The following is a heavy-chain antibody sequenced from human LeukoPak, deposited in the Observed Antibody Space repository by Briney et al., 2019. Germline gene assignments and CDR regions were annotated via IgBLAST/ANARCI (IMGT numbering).Heavy chain of an antibody. D-gene: IGHD2/OR15-2a*01. V-gene: IGHV1-46*01. CDR3: ARAPNFFYLSVPWFDP. Sequence: GASVKVSCTASGYTFTNYYIHWVRQAPGQGLEWMGLINPGGDNTDYAQNFQGRVTMTSDTSTSTVYMGLSSLRSEDTAVYYCARAPNFFYLSVPWFDPWGQGTLVTVSS. J-gene: IGHJ5*02. CDR1: GYTFTNYY. CDR2: INPGGDNT.